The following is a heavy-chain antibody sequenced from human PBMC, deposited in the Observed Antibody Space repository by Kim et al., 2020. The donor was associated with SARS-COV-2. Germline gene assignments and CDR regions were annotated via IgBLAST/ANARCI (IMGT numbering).Heavy chain of an antibody. CDR2: ISSSSGYT. CDR3: ARDIIGGYYDSSGYYYYYGMVV. Sequence: GGSLRLSCEASGFTFSTYYMSWIRQAPGKGLEWVSYISSSSGYTNYADSVKGRFTISRDNAKNSLYLQMNSLRAEDTAVYYCARDIIGGYYDSSGYYYYYGMVVWGQGTTLTVSS. J-gene: IGHJ6*02. CDR1: GFTFSTYY. V-gene: IGHV3-11*05. D-gene: IGHD3-22*01.